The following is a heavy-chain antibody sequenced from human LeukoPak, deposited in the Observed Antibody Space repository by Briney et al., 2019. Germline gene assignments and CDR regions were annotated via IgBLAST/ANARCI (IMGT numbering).Heavy chain of an antibody. J-gene: IGHJ5*01. Sequence: GGSLRLSCAASGFTFSSYSMNWVRQAPGKGLERVSSISSSSSYIYYADSAKGRFTISRDNSNSLISLQMNNLTTEDTAAYYCAREKFDSWGQGTLVTVSP. CDR1: GFTFSSYS. CDR2: ISSSSSYI. V-gene: IGHV3-21*06. CDR3: AREKFDS.